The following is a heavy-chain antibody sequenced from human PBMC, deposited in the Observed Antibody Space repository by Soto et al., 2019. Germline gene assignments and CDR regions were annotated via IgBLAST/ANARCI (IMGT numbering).Heavy chain of an antibody. CDR3: ARGGYGDYAIRRAFDI. CDR1: GFTFSSYG. CDR2: IWYDGSNK. Sequence: GGSLRLSCAASGFTFSSYGMHWVRQAPGKGLEWVAVIWYDGSNKYYADSVKGRFTISRDNSKNTLYLQMNSLRAEDTAVYYCARGGYGDYAIRRAFDIWGQGTMVTVSS. D-gene: IGHD4-17*01. V-gene: IGHV3-33*01. J-gene: IGHJ3*02.